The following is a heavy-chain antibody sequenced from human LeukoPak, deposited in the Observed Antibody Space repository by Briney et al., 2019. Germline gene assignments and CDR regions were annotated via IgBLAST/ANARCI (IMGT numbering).Heavy chain of an antibody. J-gene: IGHJ4*02. V-gene: IGHV3-48*01. CDR3: ARDHNYAFDN. CDR1: GFPFIEYS. CDR2: IGIDSGNT. D-gene: IGHD1-1*01. Sequence: GGSLRLSCTASGFPFIEYSMNWVRQAPGKGLEWISYIGIDSGNTRYADSVRGRFTISADKAKNSLYLQMNSLRVEDTAVYYCARDHNYAFDNWGQGTLVSVAS.